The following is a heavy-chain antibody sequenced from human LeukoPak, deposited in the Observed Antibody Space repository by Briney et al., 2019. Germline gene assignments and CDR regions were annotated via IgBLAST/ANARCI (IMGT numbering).Heavy chain of an antibody. CDR1: GGSISSYY. CDR3: ARHGGGWKNYFDY. J-gene: IGHJ4*02. Sequence: PSETLSLTCTVSGGSISSYYWSWIRQPPGKGLEWIGYIYYSGGTNYNPSLKSRVTISVDTSKNQFSLKLSSVTAADTAVYYCARHGGGWKNYFDYWGQGTLVTVSS. V-gene: IGHV4-59*08. CDR2: IYYSGGT. D-gene: IGHD1-1*01.